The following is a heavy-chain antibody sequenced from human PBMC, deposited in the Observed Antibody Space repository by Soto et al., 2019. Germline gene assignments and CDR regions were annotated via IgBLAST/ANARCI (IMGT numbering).Heavy chain of an antibody. V-gene: IGHV1-58*01. CDR3: AAHGITGTTLYYYYYYGMDV. D-gene: IGHD1-20*01. CDR1: GFTFTSAA. Sequence: SVKVSCKASGFTFTSAAGQWGRQARGQRLEWIGWIVVGSGNTNYAQKFQERVTITRDMSTSTAYMELSSLRSEDTAVYYCAAHGITGTTLYYYYYYGMDVWGQGTTVTVSS. CDR2: IVVGSGNT. J-gene: IGHJ6*02.